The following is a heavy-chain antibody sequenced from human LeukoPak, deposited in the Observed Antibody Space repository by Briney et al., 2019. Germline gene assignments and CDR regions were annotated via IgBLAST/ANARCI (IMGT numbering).Heavy chain of an antibody. V-gene: IGHV4-34*01. CDR3: ARGGLGSGWVANWFDP. D-gene: IGHD6-19*01. J-gene: IGHJ5*02. CDR2: INHSGST. Sequence: SETLPLTCAVYGGSFSGYYWSWIRQPPGKGLEWIGEINHSGSTNYNPSLKSRVTISVDTSKNQFSLKLSSVTAADTAVYYCARGGLGSGWVANWFDPWGQGTLVTVSS. CDR1: GGSFSGYY.